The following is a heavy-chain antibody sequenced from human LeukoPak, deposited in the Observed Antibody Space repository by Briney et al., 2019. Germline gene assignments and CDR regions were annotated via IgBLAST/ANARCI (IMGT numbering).Heavy chain of an antibody. Sequence: GGSLKLSCAASGFTFSSYSMNWVRQAPGKGLEWVSSISSSSSYIYYADSVKGRFTISRDNAKNSLYLQMNSLRAEDTAVYYCARDNKADAVFDAFDIWGQGTMVTVSS. V-gene: IGHV3-21*01. D-gene: IGHD1-14*01. J-gene: IGHJ3*02. CDR3: ARDNKADAVFDAFDI. CDR2: ISSSSSYI. CDR1: GFTFSSYS.